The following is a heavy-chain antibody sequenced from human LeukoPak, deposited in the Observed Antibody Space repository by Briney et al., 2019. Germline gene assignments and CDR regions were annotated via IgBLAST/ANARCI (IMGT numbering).Heavy chain of an antibody. CDR3: ARAGRRGQPYYYYYYMDV. V-gene: IGHV3-53*01. D-gene: IGHD3-10*01. Sequence: GGSLRLSCAASGFTVSSNYMSWVRQALGKGLEWVSVIYSGGSTYYADSVKGRFTISRDNAKNSLYLQMNNLRAEDTAVYYCARAGRRGQPYYYYYYMDVWGKGTTVTVSS. J-gene: IGHJ6*03. CDR2: IYSGGST. CDR1: GFTVSSNY.